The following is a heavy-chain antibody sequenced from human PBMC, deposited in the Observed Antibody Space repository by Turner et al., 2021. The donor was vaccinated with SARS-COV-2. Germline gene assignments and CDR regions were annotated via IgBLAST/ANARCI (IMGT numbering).Heavy chain of an antibody. V-gene: IGHV1-69*01. CDR2: IIPIFGTA. D-gene: IGHD3-22*01. J-gene: IGHJ5*02. CDR3: ARARGVDYYDSSGQRFDP. CDR1: GGTFNTYS. Sequence: QVTLVQSGAEVKKPGSSVKVSCKATGGTFNTYSISWVRQAPGPGLEWMGGIIPIFGTANYAQKCQGRVTITADESTCTADMELSRLRSEDTAVYYGARARGVDYYDSSGQRFDPWGQGTLVTVSS.